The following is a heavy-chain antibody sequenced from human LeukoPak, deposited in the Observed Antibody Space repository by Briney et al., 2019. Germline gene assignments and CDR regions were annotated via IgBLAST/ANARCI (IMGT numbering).Heavy chain of an antibody. Sequence: PSETLSLTCTVSGGSISSSSYYWGWIRQPPGKGLEWIGSIYYSGSTYYNPSLKSRVTISVDTSKNQFSLKLSSVTAADTAVYYCARVTGFEDYYYMDVWGKGTTVTVSS. D-gene: IGHD7-27*01. CDR3: ARVTGFEDYYYMDV. CDR1: GGSISSSSYY. V-gene: IGHV4-39*01. J-gene: IGHJ6*03. CDR2: IYYSGST.